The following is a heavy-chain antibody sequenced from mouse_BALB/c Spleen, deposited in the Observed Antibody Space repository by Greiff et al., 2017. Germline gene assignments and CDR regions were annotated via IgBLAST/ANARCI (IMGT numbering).Heavy chain of an antibody. J-gene: IGHJ2*01. D-gene: IGHD1-1*01. V-gene: IGHV3-8*02. CDR3: ARRSITTVVATDYFDY. CDR2: ISYSGST. CDR1: GDSITSGY. Sequence: EVKLQESGPSLVKPSQTLSLTCSVTGDSITSGYWNWIRKFPGNKLEYMGYISYSGSTYYNPSLKSRISITRDTSKNQYYLQLNSVTTEDTATYYCARRSITTVVATDYFDYWGQGTTLTVSS.